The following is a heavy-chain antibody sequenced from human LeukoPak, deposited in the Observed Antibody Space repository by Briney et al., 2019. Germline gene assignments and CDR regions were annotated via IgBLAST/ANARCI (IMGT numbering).Heavy chain of an antibody. CDR1: GFTFNTYS. D-gene: IGHD6-19*01. Sequence: PGGSLRLSCAASGFTFNTYSMNWVRQAPGKGLEWVSYITSTSSPIYYADSVKGRFTISRDNARNSLHLQMNSLRDEDTAVYYCARVRPAVAGTHYFDYWGQGTLVTVSS. CDR2: ITSTSSPI. CDR3: ARVRPAVAGTHYFDY. V-gene: IGHV3-48*02. J-gene: IGHJ4*02.